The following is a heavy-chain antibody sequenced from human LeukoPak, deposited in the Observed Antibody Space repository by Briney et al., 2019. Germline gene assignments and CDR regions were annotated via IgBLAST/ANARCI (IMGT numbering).Heavy chain of an antibody. J-gene: IGHJ4*02. CDR1: GFTFSSYG. D-gene: IGHD2-15*01. V-gene: IGHV3-30*02. CDR2: IRYDGSNK. CDR3: AKDVHPYCSGGSCYFDY. Sequence: PGGSLRLSCAASGFTFSSYGMHWVRQAPGKGLEWVTFIRYDGSNKWYVDSGKGRVTIYRDNFKNTLYLQMNSLRPGDTAVYYCAKDVHPYCSGGSCYFDYWGQGPLVTVSS.